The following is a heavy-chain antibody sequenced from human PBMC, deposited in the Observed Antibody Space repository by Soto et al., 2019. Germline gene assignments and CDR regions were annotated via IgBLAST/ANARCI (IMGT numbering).Heavy chain of an antibody. CDR1: GYTFTGYY. CDR2: INPNSGGT. D-gene: IGHD1-7*01. CDR3: ARGRPEGITGTSWFDP. J-gene: IGHJ5*02. V-gene: IGHV1-2*02. Sequence: QVQLVQSGAEVKKPGASVKVSCKASGYTFTGYYMHWVRQAPGQGLEWMGWINPNSGGTNYAQKFKGRVTMTRDTSISTAYMELSRLRSDDTAVYYCARGRPEGITGTSWFDPWGQGTLVTVSS.